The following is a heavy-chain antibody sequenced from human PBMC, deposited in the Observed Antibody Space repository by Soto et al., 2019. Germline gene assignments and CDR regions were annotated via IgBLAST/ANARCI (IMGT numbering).Heavy chain of an antibody. CDR1: GGSISSYY. CDR3: ASGVVNNSFDY. V-gene: IGHV4-59*01. Sequence: SETLSLTCTVSGGSISSYYWSWIRQPPGKGLEWIGYIYYSGSTNYNPSLKSRVTISVDTSKNQFSLKLSSVTAADTAVYYCASGVVNNSFDYWGQGTLVTVS. J-gene: IGHJ4*02. D-gene: IGHD2-15*01. CDR2: IYYSGST.